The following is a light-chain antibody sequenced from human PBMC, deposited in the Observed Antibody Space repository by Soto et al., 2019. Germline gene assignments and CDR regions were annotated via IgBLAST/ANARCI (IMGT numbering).Light chain of an antibody. V-gene: IGLV1-40*01. CDR3: QSYDSSLSSPYV. CDR2: GNS. J-gene: IGLJ1*01. Sequence: QSVLTQPPSVSGAPGQRVTISCTWSSSNIGTGSDVHWYQQLPGTAPKLLIYGNSNRPSGVPDRFSGSFSGTSASLAITGLQAEDEADYYCQSYDSSLSSPYVFGTGTKVTVL. CDR1: SSNIGTGSD.